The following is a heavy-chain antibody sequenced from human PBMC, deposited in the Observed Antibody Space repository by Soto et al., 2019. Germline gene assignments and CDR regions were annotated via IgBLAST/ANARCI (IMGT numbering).Heavy chain of an antibody. D-gene: IGHD6-13*01. J-gene: IGHJ5*02. Sequence: EVQLAESGGDLVQPGGSLRLSCVGSGFTFSYYEMNWVRQAPGKGLERVAFISHTDRLTHYPDSVKDRFTISRDNAKNSLYLQMTSLRVEDTAVYYCARDTGRASADLWGQGTLVSVSS. CDR3: ARDTGRASADL. CDR1: GFTFSYYE. CDR2: ISHTDRLT. V-gene: IGHV3-48*03.